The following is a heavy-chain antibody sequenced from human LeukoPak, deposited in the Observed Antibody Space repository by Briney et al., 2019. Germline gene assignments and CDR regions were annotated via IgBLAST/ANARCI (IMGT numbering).Heavy chain of an antibody. CDR2: INHSGST. V-gene: IGHV4-34*01. CDR1: GGSFSGYY. Sequence: SETLSLTCAVYGGSFSGYYWSWLRQPPGKGLEWIGEINHSGSTNYNPSLKSRVTISVDTYTNQFSLNLNSVAAADTAVYYRAAAAGTRYFDYWGQGTLVSVSS. D-gene: IGHD6-13*01. CDR3: AAAAGTRYFDY. J-gene: IGHJ4*02.